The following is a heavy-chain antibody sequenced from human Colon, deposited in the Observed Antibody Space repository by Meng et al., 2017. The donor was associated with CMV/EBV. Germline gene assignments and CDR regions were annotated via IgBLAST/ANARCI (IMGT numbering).Heavy chain of an antibody. CDR3: SRDGPWGYGGSDY. D-gene: IGHD7-27*01. CDR1: GYTFTNYY. V-gene: IGHV1-46*01. J-gene: IGHJ4*02. CDR2: ISCNSGDT. Sequence: QGQLVQLWAALRKHGASVKVSCKASGYTFTNYYFHWVRQAPGQGLEWMGVISCNSGDTAYAQKFQGRFTMTRDTSTRTAYMELSSLRSEDTAVYYCSRDGPWGYGGSDYWGQGTLVTVSS.